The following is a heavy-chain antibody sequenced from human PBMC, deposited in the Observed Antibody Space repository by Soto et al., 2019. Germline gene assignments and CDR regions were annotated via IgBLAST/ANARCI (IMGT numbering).Heavy chain of an antibody. J-gene: IGHJ4*02. V-gene: IGHV4-4*07. CDR3: AREPLAHSYFDF. CDR1: GGSVSNHY. CDR2: LYNAERT. Sequence: QMQLQESGPGLVKPSQNLSLTCTVSGGSVSNHYWSWIRQPAGKGLEWLGRLYNAERTNYNPSLKSRVTMSMDTSKNHFSLKLTSVTAADTAVYFCAREPLAHSYFDFWGQGTPVTVSS.